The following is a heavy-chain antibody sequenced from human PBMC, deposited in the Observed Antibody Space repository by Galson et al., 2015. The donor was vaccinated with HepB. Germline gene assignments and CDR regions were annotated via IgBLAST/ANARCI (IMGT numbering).Heavy chain of an antibody. Sequence: SLRLACAACGFTFSSYAMSWVRQAPGKGLEWVSAISGSGGSTYYADSGKGRFTISRDNSKNTLYLQMNSLRAEDTAVYYCAKGWGYCSSTSCYVPFAYWGQGTLVTVSS. V-gene: IGHV3-23*01. CDR1: GFTFSSYA. J-gene: IGHJ4*02. D-gene: IGHD2-2*01. CDR3: AKGWGYCSSTSCYVPFAY. CDR2: ISGSGGST.